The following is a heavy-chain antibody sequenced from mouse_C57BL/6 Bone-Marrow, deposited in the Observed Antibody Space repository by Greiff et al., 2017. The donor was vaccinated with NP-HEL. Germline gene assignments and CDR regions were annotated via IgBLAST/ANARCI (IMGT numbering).Heavy chain of an antibody. D-gene: IGHD2-1*01. CDR3: ARYYGNPWFAY. V-gene: IGHV1-81*01. CDR2: IYPRSGNT. J-gene: IGHJ3*01. CDR1: GYTFTSYG. Sequence: QQSCKASGYTFTSYGISWVKQRTGQGLEWIGEIYPRSGNTYYNEKFKGKATLTADKSSSTAYMELRSLTSEDSAVYFCARYYGNPWFAYWGQGTLVTVSA.